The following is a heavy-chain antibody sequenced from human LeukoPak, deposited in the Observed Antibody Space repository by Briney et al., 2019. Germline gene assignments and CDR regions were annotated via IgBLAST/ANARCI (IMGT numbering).Heavy chain of an antibody. D-gene: IGHD6-6*01. Sequence: GGSLRLSCAASGFSFSSYSMNWVRQAPGKGLEWVSSISSSSFYIYYADSVKGRFSISRDNAKSSLYLQMNSLRAEDTAVYYCARDGLPAARDIWGQGTMVTVSS. CDR3: ARDGLPAARDI. CDR1: GFSFSSYS. J-gene: IGHJ3*02. CDR2: ISSSSFYI. V-gene: IGHV3-21*01.